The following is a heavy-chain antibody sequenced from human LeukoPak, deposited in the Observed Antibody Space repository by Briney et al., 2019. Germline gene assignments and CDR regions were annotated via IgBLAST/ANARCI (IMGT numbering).Heavy chain of an antibody. J-gene: IGHJ4*02. D-gene: IGHD6-19*01. CDR3: TSLGAVAGPYYFDY. CDR2: IRSKANSYAT. V-gene: IGHV3-73*01. CDR1: GFTFSGSA. Sequence: PGGSLRLSCAASGFTFSGSAMHWVRQASGKGLEWVGRIRSKANSYATAYAASVKGRFTISRDDSKNTAYLQMNSLNTEDTAVYYCTSLGAVAGPYYFDYWGQGTLVTVSS.